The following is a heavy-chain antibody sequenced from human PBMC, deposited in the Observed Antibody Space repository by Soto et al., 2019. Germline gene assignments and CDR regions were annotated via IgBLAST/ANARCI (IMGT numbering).Heavy chain of an antibody. V-gene: IGHV4-30-4*01. Sequence: SETLSLTCTVSGGSISSGDYYWSWIRQPPGKGLEWIGYIYYSGSTYYNPSLKSRVTISVDTSKNQFSLKLSSVTAADTAVYYCARAYFWSARRNRFLDYWGQGTLVTVS. J-gene: IGHJ4*02. CDR2: IYYSGST. D-gene: IGHD3-3*01. CDR1: GGSISSGDYY. CDR3: ARAYFWSARRNRFLDY.